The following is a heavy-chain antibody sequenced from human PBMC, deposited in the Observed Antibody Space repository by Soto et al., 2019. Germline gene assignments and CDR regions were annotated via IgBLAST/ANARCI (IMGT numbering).Heavy chain of an antibody. CDR2: IYPSDSYT. V-gene: IGHV5-10-1*01. D-gene: IGHD2-15*01. CDR3: ATLEGYCSGGSCYPPFDYYYGMDV. Sequence: GESLKISCKGSGYSFTSYWIGWVRQMPGKGLEWMGSIYPSDSYTSYSPSFQGHVTISADKSISTAYLQWSSLKASDTAMYYCATLEGYCSGGSCYPPFDYYYGMDVWGQGTTVTVSS. CDR1: GYSFTSYW. J-gene: IGHJ6*02.